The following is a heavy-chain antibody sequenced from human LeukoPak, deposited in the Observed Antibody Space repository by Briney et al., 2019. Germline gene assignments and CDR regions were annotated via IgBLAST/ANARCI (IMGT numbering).Heavy chain of an antibody. J-gene: IGHJ3*02. CDR1: GGSISSYY. CDR2: IYYSGST. D-gene: IGHD2-2*01. Sequence: PSETLSLTCTVSGGSISSYYWSWIRQPPGKGLEWIGYIYYSGSTNYNPSLKSRVTISVDTSKNQFSLKLSSVTAADTAVYYCVSHVYCSSTSCYRGYDAFDIWGQGTMVTVSS. CDR3: VSHVYCSSTSCYRGYDAFDI. V-gene: IGHV4-59*08.